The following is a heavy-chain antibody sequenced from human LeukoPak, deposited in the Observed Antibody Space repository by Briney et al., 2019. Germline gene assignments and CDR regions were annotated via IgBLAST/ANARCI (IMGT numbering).Heavy chain of an antibody. D-gene: IGHD3-10*01. Sequence: ASVKVSCKTSGYTFIDYYMHWVRQAPGQGLEWMGWINPNSGGTNYAQKFQGRVTMTRDTSISTAYMELSRLRSDDTAVYYCARVTGWFGELVYYYYYYMDVWGKGTTVTISS. CDR1: GYTFIDYY. CDR2: INPNSGGT. J-gene: IGHJ6*03. V-gene: IGHV1-2*02. CDR3: ARVTGWFGELVYYYYYYMDV.